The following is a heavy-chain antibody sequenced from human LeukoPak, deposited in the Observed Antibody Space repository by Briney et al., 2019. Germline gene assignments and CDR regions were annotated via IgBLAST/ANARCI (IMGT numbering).Heavy chain of an antibody. CDR3: VRDLNWAFDY. V-gene: IGHV3-48*01. CDR2: IRSESSST. CDR1: GFTFSRYT. J-gene: IGHJ4*02. Sequence: GGSLRLSCAASGFTFSRYTMNWVRQAPGRELEWISNIRSESSSTTYADSVKGRFTISRDNAKNSLYLQINSLRAEDTAVYYCVRDLNWAFDYWGQGTLVTVSS. D-gene: IGHD3-16*01.